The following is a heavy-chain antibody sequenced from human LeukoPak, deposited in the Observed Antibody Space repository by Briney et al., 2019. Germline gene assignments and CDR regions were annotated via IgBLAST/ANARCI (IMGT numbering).Heavy chain of an antibody. CDR3: AKSIGVVNNYYYYYGMDV. Sequence: QAGGSLRLSCAASGFTFSSYAMSWVRQAPGKGLEWVSGISGSGDNTYYADSVKGRFTISRDNSKNTLYLQMNSLRAEDTAVYYCAKSIGVVNNYYYYYGMDVWGQGTTVTVSS. J-gene: IGHJ6*02. CDR1: GFTFSSYA. CDR2: ISGSGDNT. D-gene: IGHD3-3*01. V-gene: IGHV3-23*01.